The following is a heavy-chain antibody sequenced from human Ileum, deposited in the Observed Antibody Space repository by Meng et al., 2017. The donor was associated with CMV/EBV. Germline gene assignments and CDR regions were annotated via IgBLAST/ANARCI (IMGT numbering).Heavy chain of an antibody. CDR3: ARDNDFTNSY. V-gene: IGHV3-21*01. Sequence: GESLKISCVASGYNFGGYSMNWVRQRPGKGLEWVSSINSNSHYIYYADSVEGRFTISRDNAKNSLYLQMKGLSVEDTAVYYCARDNDFTNSYWGQGTLVTVSS. CDR1: GYNFGGYS. J-gene: IGHJ4*02. D-gene: IGHD4-11*01. CDR2: INSNSHYI.